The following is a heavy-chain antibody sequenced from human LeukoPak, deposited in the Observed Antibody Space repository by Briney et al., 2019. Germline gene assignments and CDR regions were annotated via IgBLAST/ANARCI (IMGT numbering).Heavy chain of an antibody. D-gene: IGHD3-22*01. CDR3: ARRGILYYYDSSYFDP. V-gene: IGHV4-39*01. CDR2: IYYSGST. Sequence: TSETLSLTCTVSGGSISTTSFYWAWIRQPPGKGLEWIGSIYYSGSTYYNPSLKSRVTISVDTSKNQFSLKLSSVTAADTAVYYCARRGILYYYDSSYFDPWGQGTLVTVSS. CDR1: GGSISTTSFY. J-gene: IGHJ5*02.